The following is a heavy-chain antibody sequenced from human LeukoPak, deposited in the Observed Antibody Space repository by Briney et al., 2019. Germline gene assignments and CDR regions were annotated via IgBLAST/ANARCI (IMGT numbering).Heavy chain of an antibody. CDR1: GGTFSSYA. D-gene: IGHD3-22*01. CDR3: ARGPSSGFRDFDY. CDR2: IIPILGIA. J-gene: IGHJ4*02. Sequence: GSSVKVSCKASGGTFSSYAISWVRQAPGQGLEWMGRIIPILGIANYAQKFQGRVTITADKSTSTAYMELRGLRSDDTAVYYCARGPSSGFRDFDYWGQGTLVTVSS. V-gene: IGHV1-69*04.